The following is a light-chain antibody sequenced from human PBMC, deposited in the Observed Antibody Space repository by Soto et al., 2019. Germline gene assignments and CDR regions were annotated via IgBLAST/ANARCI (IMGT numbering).Light chain of an antibody. CDR1: QSVNSK. J-gene: IGKJ5*01. V-gene: IGKV3-15*01. Sequence: EIVMTQSPATLSVSPGERVSLSCRASQSVNSKLAWYQQKPGQAPRLLIYGASTRATGIPARFSGSGSGTEFTLTISSLQSEDFAVYFCPQYNNWPPITFGQGTRLEIK. CDR2: GAS. CDR3: PQYNNWPPIT.